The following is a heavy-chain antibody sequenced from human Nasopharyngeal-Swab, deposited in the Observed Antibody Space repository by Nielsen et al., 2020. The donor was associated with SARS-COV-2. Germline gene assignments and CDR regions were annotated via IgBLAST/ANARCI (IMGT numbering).Heavy chain of an antibody. D-gene: IGHD3-22*01. J-gene: IGHJ3*02. V-gene: IGHV4-31*03. CDR2: IYYSGST. CDR1: GGSISSGGYY. CDR3: ARARITMIVVVDAFDI. Sequence: SETLSLTCTVSGGSISSGGYYWSWIRQPPGKGLEWIGYIYYSGSTYYNPSLKIRVTISVDRSKNQFSLKLSSVTAADTAVYYCARARITMIVVVDAFDIWGQGTMVTVSS.